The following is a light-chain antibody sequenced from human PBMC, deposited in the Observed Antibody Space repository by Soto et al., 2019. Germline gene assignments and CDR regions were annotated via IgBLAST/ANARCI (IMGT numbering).Light chain of an antibody. CDR2: EGS. Sequence: QSVLTQPASVSGSPGQSITISCTGTSSDVGSYNLVSWYQQHPGKAPKLMIYEGSKRPSGVSNRFSGYKSGNTASLTISGLQAEDDADYYCCSYAGSSTVVFVGGTKVTVL. J-gene: IGLJ2*01. CDR1: SSDVGSYNL. CDR3: CSYAGSSTVV. V-gene: IGLV2-23*01.